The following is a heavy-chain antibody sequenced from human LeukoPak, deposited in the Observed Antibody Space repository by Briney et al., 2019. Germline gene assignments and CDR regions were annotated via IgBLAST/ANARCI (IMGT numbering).Heavy chain of an antibody. D-gene: IGHD6-13*01. J-gene: IGHJ6*02. V-gene: IGHV1-69*04. Sequence: ASVKVSCKASGGTFSSYAISWVRQAPGQGLEWMGRIIPILGIANYAQKFQGRVTITADKSTSTAYMELSSLRSEDTAVYYCARHCSWPKYYYYGMDVWGQGTTVTVSS. CDR3: ARHCSWPKYYYYGMDV. CDR2: IIPILGIA. CDR1: GGTFSSYA.